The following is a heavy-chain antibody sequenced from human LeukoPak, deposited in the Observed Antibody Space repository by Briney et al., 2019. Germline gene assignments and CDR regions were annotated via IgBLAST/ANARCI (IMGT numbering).Heavy chain of an antibody. CDR3: ARDPLAVAGPFDY. Sequence: GASVKVSCKASGSTFSSYAISWVRQAPGQGLEWMGRIIPIFGTANYAQKFQGRVTITTDESTSTAYMELSSLRSEDTAVYYCARDPLAVAGPFDYWGQGTLVTVPS. V-gene: IGHV1-69*05. CDR2: IIPIFGTA. D-gene: IGHD6-19*01. J-gene: IGHJ4*02. CDR1: GSTFSSYA.